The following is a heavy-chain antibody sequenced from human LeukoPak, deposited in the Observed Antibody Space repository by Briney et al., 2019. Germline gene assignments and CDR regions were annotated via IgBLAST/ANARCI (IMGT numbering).Heavy chain of an antibody. D-gene: IGHD3-10*01. J-gene: IGHJ4*02. CDR1: GGSFSGYY. CDR3: ARGPRRITMVRGVITLDY. Sequence: SETPSLTCAVYGGSFSGYYWSWIRQPPGKGLEWIGEINHSGSTNYNPSLKSRVTISVDTSKNQFSLKLSSVTAADTAVYYCARGPRRITMVRGVITLDYWGQGTLVTVSS. V-gene: IGHV4-34*01. CDR2: INHSGST.